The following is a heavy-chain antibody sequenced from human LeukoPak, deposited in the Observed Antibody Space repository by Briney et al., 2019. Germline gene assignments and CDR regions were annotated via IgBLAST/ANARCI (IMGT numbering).Heavy chain of an antibody. CDR3: AREVSSGYYYGWAGNDY. CDR1: GGSFSGYH. CDR2: INHSGST. V-gene: IGHV4-34*01. Sequence: SETLSLTCAVYGGSFSGYHWSWIRQPPGKGLEWIGEINHSGSTNYNPSLKSRVTISVDTSKNQFSLKLSSVTAADTAVYYCAREVSSGYYYGWAGNDYWGQGTLVTVSS. D-gene: IGHD3-22*01. J-gene: IGHJ4*02.